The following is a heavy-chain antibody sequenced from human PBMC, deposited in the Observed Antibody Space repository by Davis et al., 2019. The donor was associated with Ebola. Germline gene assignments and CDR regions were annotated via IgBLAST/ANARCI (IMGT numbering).Heavy chain of an antibody. J-gene: IGHJ6*02. CDR1: GYTFTSYG. Sequence: ASVKVSCKASGYTFTSYGISWVRQAPGQGLEWMGWISAYNGNTNYAQKFQGRVTITADESTSTAYMELSSLRSEDTAVYYCARAMFYPHYYGSGSAQDYGMDVWGQGTTVTVCS. V-gene: IGHV1-18*04. CDR3: ARAMFYPHYYGSGSAQDYGMDV. CDR2: ISAYNGNT. D-gene: IGHD3-10*01.